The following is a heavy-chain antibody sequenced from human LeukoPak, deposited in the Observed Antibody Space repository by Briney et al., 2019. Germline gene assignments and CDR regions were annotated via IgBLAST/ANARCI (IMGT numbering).Heavy chain of an antibody. CDR2: ISSSSSTI. J-gene: IGHJ4*02. V-gene: IGHV3-48*01. D-gene: IGHD6-13*01. CDR3: AKSRAYYSSSWGY. Sequence: GGSLRLSCAASGFTFSSYSMNWVRQAPGKGLEWVSYISSSSSTIYYADSVKGRFTISRDNAKNSLYLQMNSLRAEDTAVYYCAKSRAYYSSSWGYWGQGTLVTVSS. CDR1: GFTFSSYS.